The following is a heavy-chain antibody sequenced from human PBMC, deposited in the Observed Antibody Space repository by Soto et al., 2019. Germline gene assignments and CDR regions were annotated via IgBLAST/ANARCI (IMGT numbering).Heavy chain of an antibody. CDR3: ARSLVVPAAMYYYYGMDV. D-gene: IGHD2-2*01. CDR2: INAGNGNT. V-gene: IGHV1-3*01. CDR1: GYTFTSYA. J-gene: IGHJ6*02. Sequence: ASVKVSCKASGYTFTSYAMHWVRQAPGQRLEWMGWINAGNGNTKYSQKFQGRVTITRDTSASTAYMELTSLRSEDTAVYYCARSLVVPAAMYYYYGMDVWGQGTTVTSP.